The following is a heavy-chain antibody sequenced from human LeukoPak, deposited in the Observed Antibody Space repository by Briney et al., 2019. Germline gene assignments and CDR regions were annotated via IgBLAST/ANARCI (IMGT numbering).Heavy chain of an antibody. V-gene: IGHV1-18*01. J-gene: IGHJ6*03. D-gene: IGHD4-23*01. CDR1: GYTFTSHG. CDR3: ARRGYGGNPASYYYYYYMDV. Sequence: ASVKVSCKASGYTFTSHGISWVRQAPGQGLEWMGWISAYNGNTNYAQKLQGRVTMTTDTSTSTAYMELRSLRSDDTAVYYCARRGYGGNPASYYYYYYMDVWGKGTTVTVSS. CDR2: ISAYNGNT.